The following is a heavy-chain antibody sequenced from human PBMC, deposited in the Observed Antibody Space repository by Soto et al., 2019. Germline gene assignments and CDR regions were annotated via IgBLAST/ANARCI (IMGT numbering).Heavy chain of an antibody. V-gene: IGHV3-7*01. CDR3: ARDRTCIWGSYRQN. J-gene: IGHJ4*02. CDR1: GFTFSSYW. Sequence: EVQLVESGGGLVQPGGSLRLSCAASGFTFSSYWMSWVRQAPGKGLEWVANIKQDGSEKYYVDSVKGRFTISRDNAKNSLYLQMNSLRAEDTAVYYCARDRTCIWGSYRQNWGQGTLVTVSS. D-gene: IGHD3-16*02. CDR2: IKQDGSEK.